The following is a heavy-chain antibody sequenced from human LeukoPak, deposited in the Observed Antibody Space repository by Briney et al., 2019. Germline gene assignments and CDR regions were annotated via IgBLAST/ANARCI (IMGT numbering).Heavy chain of an antibody. Sequence: TTSETLSLTCAVYGGSFSVYYWSWIRQPPGKGLEWIGEINHSGSTNYNPSLKSRVTISVDTSKNQFSLKLSSVTAADTAVYYCASQIYYYDSSGEEPYYFDYWGQGTLVTVSS. J-gene: IGHJ4*02. CDR1: GGSFSVYY. V-gene: IGHV4-34*01. CDR2: INHSGST. CDR3: ASQIYYYDSSGEEPYYFDY. D-gene: IGHD3-22*01.